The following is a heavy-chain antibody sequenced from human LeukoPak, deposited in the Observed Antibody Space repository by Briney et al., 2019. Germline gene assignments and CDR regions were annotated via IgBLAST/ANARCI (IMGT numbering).Heavy chain of an antibody. J-gene: IGHJ4*02. CDR2: ISWNSGSI. CDR3: AKEVVAGSLGDY. V-gene: IGHV3-9*01. Sequence: PGRSLRLSCAASGFTFDDYAMHWVRQAPGKGLEWVSGISWNSGSIGYADSVKGRFTISRDNSKNTLYLQMNSLRVEDTAVYYCAKEVVAGSLGDYWGQGTLVTVSS. CDR1: GFTFDDYA. D-gene: IGHD6-19*01.